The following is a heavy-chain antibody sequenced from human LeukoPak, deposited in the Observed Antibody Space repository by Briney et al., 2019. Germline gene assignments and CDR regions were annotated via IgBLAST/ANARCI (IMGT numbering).Heavy chain of an antibody. J-gene: IGHJ5*02. CDR1: GGSFSGYY. CDR2: INHSGST. D-gene: IGHD6-6*01. Sequence: PSETLSLTCAVYGGSFSGYYWSWIRQPPGKGLEWIGDINHSGSTNYNPSIKSRVTISVDTSKSQFSLNLTSVTAADTAVSHCGSLYSGVYSRSTNYDMFDPWGQGTPVTVSS. CDR3: GSLYSGVYSRSTNYDMFDP. V-gene: IGHV4-34*01.